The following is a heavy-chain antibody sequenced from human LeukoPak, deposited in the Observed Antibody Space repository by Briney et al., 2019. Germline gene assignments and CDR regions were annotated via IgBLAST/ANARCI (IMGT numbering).Heavy chain of an antibody. Sequence: GGYLRFYCAASGFTFSSYGMHWDRQAPGKGLEWVAVISYDGSNKYYADSVKGRFTISRDNSKNTLYLQMNSLRAEDTAVYYCAKGRDSRDFDYWGQGTLVTVSS. V-gene: IGHV3-30*18. CDR1: GFTFSSYG. CDR2: ISYDGSNK. D-gene: IGHD6-13*01. J-gene: IGHJ4*02. CDR3: AKGRDSRDFDY.